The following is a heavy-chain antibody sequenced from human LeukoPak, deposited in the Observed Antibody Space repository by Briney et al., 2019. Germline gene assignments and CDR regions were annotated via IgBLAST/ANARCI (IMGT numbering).Heavy chain of an antibody. CDR3: ARGLGRDGYNTGYNWFDP. D-gene: IGHD5-24*01. CDR1: GGSISSSSYY. V-gene: IGHV4-31*03. J-gene: IGHJ5*02. Sequence: SETLSLTCTVSGGSISSSSYYWGWIRQPPGKGLEWIGYIYYSGSTYYNPSLKSRVTISVDTSKNQFSLKLSSVTAADTAVYYCARGLGRDGYNTGYNWFDPWGQGTLVTVSS. CDR2: IYYSGST.